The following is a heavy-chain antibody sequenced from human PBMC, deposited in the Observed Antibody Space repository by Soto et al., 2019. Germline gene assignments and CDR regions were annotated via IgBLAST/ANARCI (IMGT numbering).Heavy chain of an antibody. Sequence: SVKVSCKASGGTFSSYAISWVRQAPGQGLEWMGGIIPIFGTANYAQKFQGRVTITADESTSTAYMELSSLRSEDTAVYYCARLYSPTGSSDFWGQGPLVTLSS. CDR1: GGTFSSYA. D-gene: IGHD2-2*02. CDR3: ARLYSPTGSSDF. J-gene: IGHJ4*02. CDR2: IIPIFGTA. V-gene: IGHV1-69*13.